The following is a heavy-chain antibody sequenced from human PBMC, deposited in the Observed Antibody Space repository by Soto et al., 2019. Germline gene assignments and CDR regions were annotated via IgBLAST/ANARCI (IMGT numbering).Heavy chain of an antibody. Sequence: QVQLQQSGPGLVRPSETLSLTCAISGDNVSNNTASCSWIRQSPSRGLERPGRTFFRTIWSNVYAVSVKSRIIINADTSKNQFSLQLNSVTPEDTAVYYCAQGDSLGTYTGYAFDPWGQVTLVTVS. V-gene: IGHV6-1*01. CDR3: AQGDSLGTYTGYAFDP. D-gene: IGHD2-2*02. CDR2: TFFRTIWSN. CDR1: GDNVSNNTAS. J-gene: IGHJ5*02.